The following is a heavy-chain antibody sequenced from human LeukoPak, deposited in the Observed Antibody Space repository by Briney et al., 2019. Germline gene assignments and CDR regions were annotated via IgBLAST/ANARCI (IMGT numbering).Heavy chain of an antibody. D-gene: IGHD3-10*01. CDR1: GFTLSRYW. Sequence: GGSLILSCAASGFTLSRYWMSWVRQAPGKGLEWVANIKHDGSEKYYVDSVKGRFTISRDNAKNSLYLQMNSLRGEDTAVYYCARDRDYYNYFEYWGQGTLVTVSS. J-gene: IGHJ4*02. V-gene: IGHV3-7*04. CDR3: ARDRDYYNYFEY. CDR2: IKHDGSEK.